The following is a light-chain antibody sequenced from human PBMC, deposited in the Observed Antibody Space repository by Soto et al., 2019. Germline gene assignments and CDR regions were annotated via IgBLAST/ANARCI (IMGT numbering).Light chain of an antibody. CDR3: QQYGSSRRT. CDR1: KSVSSN. Sequence: EIALTQSPANRSLSPGDRATLSCRASKSVSSNLAWYQQIPGQPPRLLIYDSTNRAAGIPARFSGSGSGTDFTLTISRLENEDFAVYYCQQYGSSRRTFGQGTKVDIK. CDR2: DST. J-gene: IGKJ1*01. V-gene: IGKV3-20*01.